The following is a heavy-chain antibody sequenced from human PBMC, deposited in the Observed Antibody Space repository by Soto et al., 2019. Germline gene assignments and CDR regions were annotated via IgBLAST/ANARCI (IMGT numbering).Heavy chain of an antibody. J-gene: IGHJ4*02. D-gene: IGHD3-22*01. CDR3: AKNPGYYYDSTGYHFEY. CDR1: EFTFSNYA. CDR2: ISYGGGTT. Sequence: GWSLRLSCAASEFTFSNYAMIGVRQAPVKGLEWVSAISYGGGTTYYADSVKGRFTISRDNSKNTLYLQMNSLRAEDTAVYYCAKNPGYYYDSTGYHFEYWGQGTLVTVSS. V-gene: IGHV3-23*01.